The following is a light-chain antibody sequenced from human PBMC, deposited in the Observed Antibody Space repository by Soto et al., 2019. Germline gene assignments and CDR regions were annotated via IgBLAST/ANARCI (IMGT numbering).Light chain of an antibody. CDR2: GAS. V-gene: IGKV3-20*01. CDR3: QQYDSSPLT. Sequence: EIVLTQSPGTLSLSPGERATLSCRASQSMCGRCLAWYQQKPGQAPRLLIYGASSRATGIPDRFSGSGSGTDFTLTISRLEPEDFAVYHCQQYDSSPLTFGGGTKVEMK. J-gene: IGKJ4*01. CDR1: QSMCGRC.